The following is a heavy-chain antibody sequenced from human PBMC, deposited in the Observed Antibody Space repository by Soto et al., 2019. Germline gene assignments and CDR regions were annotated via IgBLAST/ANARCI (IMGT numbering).Heavy chain of an antibody. CDR1: AYTFSSYG. Sequence: QAQLMQSGAEVKRPGASVKVSCRSSAYTFSSYGITWVRQAPGQGLEWLGWVSPYDGKTNYAPSFQGRVYMSTDTSPTTASMFLTSLRVADTANYYCARGAYSSSSASPNYHYYRLKVWAQATTVTVS. CDR3: ARGAYSSSSASPNYHYYRLKV. D-gene: IGHD6-19*01. V-gene: IGHV1-18*04. J-gene: IGHJ6*02. CDR2: VSPYDGKT.